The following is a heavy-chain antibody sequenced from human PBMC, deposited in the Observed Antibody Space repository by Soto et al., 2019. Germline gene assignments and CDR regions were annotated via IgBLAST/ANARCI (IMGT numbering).Heavy chain of an antibody. Sequence: ASVQVSCKVSGYTFTSSGISWVRQAPGQGLEWMGWISAYNGNTNYAQKLQGRVTMTTDTSTSTAYMELRSLRSDDTAVYYCARDQLWFGQNNWFDPWGQGTLVTVSS. D-gene: IGHD3-10*01. CDR2: ISAYNGNT. CDR1: GYTFTSSG. CDR3: ARDQLWFGQNNWFDP. V-gene: IGHV1-18*01. J-gene: IGHJ5*02.